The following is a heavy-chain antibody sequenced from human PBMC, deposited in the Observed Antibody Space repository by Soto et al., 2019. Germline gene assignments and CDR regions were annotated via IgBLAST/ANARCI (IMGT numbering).Heavy chain of an antibody. J-gene: IGHJ5*02. D-gene: IGHD3-22*01. CDR1: GGSISSYY. Sequence: PSETLSLTCTVSGGSISSYYWSWIRQPPGKGLEWIGYIYYSGSTNYNPSLKSRVTISVDTSKNQFSLKLSSVTAADTAVYYCARGEGSYDSSGYYPPWGFDPWGQGTLVTLL. CDR3: ARGEGSYDSSGYYPPWGFDP. V-gene: IGHV4-59*01. CDR2: IYYSGST.